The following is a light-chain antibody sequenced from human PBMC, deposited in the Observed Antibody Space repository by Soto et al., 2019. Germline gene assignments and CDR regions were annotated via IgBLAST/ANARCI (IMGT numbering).Light chain of an antibody. CDR1: QAIGDS. Sequence: DIQMTQSPTFLSASVGDRVTITCRASQAIGDSLAWYQQKPRKAPDLLIYSASTVLPGVPSRFSGSGSGTDFTLTINGLQSEDFASYFCQQCHSFPLTFGGGTKV. CDR2: SAS. V-gene: IGKV1-12*01. CDR3: QQCHSFPLT. J-gene: IGKJ4*01.